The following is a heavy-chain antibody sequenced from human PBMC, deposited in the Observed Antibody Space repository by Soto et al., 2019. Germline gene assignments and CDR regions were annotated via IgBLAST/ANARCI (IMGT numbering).Heavy chain of an antibody. J-gene: IGHJ6*02. CDR2: IYYSGST. CDR1: GASINSGDYY. V-gene: IGHV4-30-4*01. CDR3: ARDQGGITIFGVPYGMDV. Sequence: SETLSLTCTVSGASINSGDYYWSWIRQPPGKGLEWIGHIYYSGSTYYNPSLKSRAGISVDTSKNQFSLKLRSVNVADTAVYYCARDQGGITIFGVPYGMDVWGQGTTVTVSS. D-gene: IGHD3-3*01.